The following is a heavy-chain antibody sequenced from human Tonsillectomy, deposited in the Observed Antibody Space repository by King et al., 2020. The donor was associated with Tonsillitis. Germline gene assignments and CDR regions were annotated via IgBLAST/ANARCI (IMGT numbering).Heavy chain of an antibody. CDR3: ARVHDGDYPGGFDY. J-gene: IGHJ4*02. Sequence: VQLVQSGAEVKKPGASVKVSCKASGYTFIGYYMHWVRQAPGQGLEGMGWINPNSGGTNHAQTFQGRVTITRDTSISTIYMELSRLRSDDTAAYYCARVHDGDYPGGFDYWGQGTLVTVSS. CDR2: INPNSGGT. CDR1: GYTFIGYY. V-gene: IGHV1-2*02. D-gene: IGHD4-17*01.